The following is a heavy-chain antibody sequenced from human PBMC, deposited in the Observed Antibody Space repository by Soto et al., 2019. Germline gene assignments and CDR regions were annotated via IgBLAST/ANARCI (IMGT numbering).Heavy chain of an antibody. V-gene: IGHV4-30-4*01. J-gene: IGHJ6*02. Sequence: PSETLSLTCTVSGGSISSGDYYWSWIRQPPGKGLEWIGCIYYSGSTYYNPSLKSRVTISVDTSKNQFSLKLSSVTAADTAVYYCAGSSTYYYYYGMDVWGQGTTVTVSS. D-gene: IGHD2-2*01. CDR2: IYYSGST. CDR1: GGSISSGDYY. CDR3: AGSSTYYYYYGMDV.